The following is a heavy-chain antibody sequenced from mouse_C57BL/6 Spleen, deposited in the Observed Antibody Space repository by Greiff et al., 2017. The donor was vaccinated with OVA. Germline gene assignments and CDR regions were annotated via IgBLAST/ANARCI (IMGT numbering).Heavy chain of an antibody. D-gene: IGHD1-1*01. CDR2: IDPSDSYT. CDR1: GYTFTSYW. J-gene: IGHJ1*03. CDR3: ARKGDYYGSSYVDV. V-gene: IGHV1-50*01. Sequence: QVQLQQSGAELVKPGASVKLSCKASGYTFTSYWMQWVKQRPGQGLEWIGEIDPSDSYTNYNQKFKGKATLTVDTSSSTAYMQLSSLTSEDSAVYYCARKGDYYGSSYVDVWGTGTTVTVSS.